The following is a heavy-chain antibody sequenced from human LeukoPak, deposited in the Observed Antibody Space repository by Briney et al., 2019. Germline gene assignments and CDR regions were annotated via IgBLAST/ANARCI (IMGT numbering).Heavy chain of an antibody. CDR2: IKQDGSEK. CDR3: ARALGILRYFDWSLEYFDQ. D-gene: IGHD3-9*01. J-gene: IGHJ4*02. Sequence: PGGSLRLSCEASRFTFSNYWMSWVRQAPGKGLEWVANIKQDGSEKYYVDSVKGRFTISRDNAKNSLYLQMNSLRAEDTAVYYCARALGILRYFDWSLEYFDQWGQGTLVTVSS. V-gene: IGHV3-7*01. CDR1: RFTFSNYW.